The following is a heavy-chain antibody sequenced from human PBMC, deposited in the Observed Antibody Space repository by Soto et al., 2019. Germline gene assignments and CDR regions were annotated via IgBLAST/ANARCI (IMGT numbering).Heavy chain of an antibody. CDR2: ISGSGDST. Sequence: PGGSLRLSCAASGFTFSSYAMSWVRQAPGKGLEWVSAISGSGDSTYYADSVKGRFAISRDNGQNSLSLQINSLRVEDTAVYYCVRELGLAYWGQGALVTVSS. J-gene: IGHJ4*02. V-gene: IGHV3-23*01. CDR3: VRELGLAY. D-gene: IGHD7-27*01. CDR1: GFTFSSYA.